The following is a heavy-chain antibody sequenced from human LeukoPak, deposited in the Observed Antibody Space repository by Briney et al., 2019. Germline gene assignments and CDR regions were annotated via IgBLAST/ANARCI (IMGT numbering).Heavy chain of an antibody. CDR1: GFTFSSYA. V-gene: IGHV3-23*01. Sequence: GGSLRLSCAASGFTFSSYAMSWVRQAPGKGLEWVSAISGSGGNTYYADSVKGRFTISRDSSKNTLFLQMNSLRVEDTAVYYCARDPPGIAASGTYYWGQGTLVTVSS. CDR3: ARDPPGIAASGTYY. J-gene: IGHJ4*02. CDR2: ISGSGGNT. D-gene: IGHD6-13*01.